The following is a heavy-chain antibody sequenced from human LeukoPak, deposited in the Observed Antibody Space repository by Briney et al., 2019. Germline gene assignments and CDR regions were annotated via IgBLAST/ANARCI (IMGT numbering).Heavy chain of an antibody. CDR2: ISVYDGNT. V-gene: IGHV1-18*01. Sequence: ASVKVSCKTSGYTFTKYGISWVRQAPGQGPEWMGWISVYDGNTNYAQKLQDRLTLTTDTSADTAHMELRSLRSDDTAVYYCVRARGDRSGYYRYWGQGTLVTVSS. CDR1: GYTFTKYG. J-gene: IGHJ4*02. D-gene: IGHD3-22*01. CDR3: VRARGDRSGYYRY.